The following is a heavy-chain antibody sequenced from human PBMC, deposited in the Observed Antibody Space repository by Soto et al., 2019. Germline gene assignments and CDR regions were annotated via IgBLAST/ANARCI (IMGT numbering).Heavy chain of an antibody. CDR3: ARGLSFYDFWSGYYRSWFDP. D-gene: IGHD3-3*01. CDR1: GGSFSGYY. J-gene: IGHJ5*02. Sequence: PSETLSLTCAVYGGSFSGYYWSWIRQPPGKGLEWIGEINHSGSTNYNPSLKSRVTISVDTSKNQFSLKLSSVTAADTAVYYCARGLSFYDFWSGYYRSWFDPWGQGTLVTVS. CDR2: INHSGST. V-gene: IGHV4-34*01.